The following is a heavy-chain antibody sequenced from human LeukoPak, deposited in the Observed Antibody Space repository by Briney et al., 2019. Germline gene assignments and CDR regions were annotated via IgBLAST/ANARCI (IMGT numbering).Heavy chain of an antibody. V-gene: IGHV1-2*02. J-gene: IGHJ5*02. Sequence: ASVKVSCKASGYTFTGYYMHWVRQAPGQGLEWMGWINPNSGDTNYAQKFQGRVTMTTETSISTAYMELSRLRSDDTAVYYCARRSQGSWFDPWGQGTLVTVSS. CDR2: INPNSGDT. D-gene: IGHD3-10*01. CDR1: GYTFTGYY. CDR3: ARRSQGSWFDP.